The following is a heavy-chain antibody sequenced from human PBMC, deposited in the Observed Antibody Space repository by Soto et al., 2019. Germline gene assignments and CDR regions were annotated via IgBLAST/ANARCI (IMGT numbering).Heavy chain of an antibody. V-gene: IGHV4-4*02. CDR3: ARGDPFDI. CDR2: IYHSGRT. J-gene: IGHJ3*02. Sequence: QVQLQESGPGLVEPSGTLSLTCAVSGGSIRSSSWWTWVRQPPGKGLEWIGEIYHSGRTNYNPSLQIRVTISVDKSKNQCSLNLSSVTAADTAVYYCARGDPFDIWGQGTMVIVSS. CDR1: GGSIRSSSW.